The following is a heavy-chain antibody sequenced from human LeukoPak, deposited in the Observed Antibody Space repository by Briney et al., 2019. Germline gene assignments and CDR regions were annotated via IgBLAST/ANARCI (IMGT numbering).Heavy chain of an antibody. J-gene: IGHJ4*02. CDR3: ARDRETGGDPFDY. CDR1: VYTFTTRY. D-gene: IGHD3-16*01. V-gene: IGHV1-46*01. CDR2: INPNGGST. Sequence: ASVKVSGKASVYTFTTRYIHWGRQAPGQGLEWMGIINPNGGSTSYAQNFQGRIIMTRDTSTSTVYMQLSSLRSEDTAVYYCARDRETGGDPFDYWGQGTLVTVST.